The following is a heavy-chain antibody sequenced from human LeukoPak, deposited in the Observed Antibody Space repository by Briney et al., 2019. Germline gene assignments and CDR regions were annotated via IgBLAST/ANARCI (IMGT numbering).Heavy chain of an antibody. V-gene: IGHV3-30-3*01. CDR1: GFTFSSYA. J-gene: IGHJ4*02. D-gene: IGHD3-22*01. Sequence: GGSLRLSCAASGFTFSSYAMHWVRQAPGKGLEWVAVISYDGSNKYYADSVKGRFTISRDDSKNTLYLQMNSLRAEDTAVYYCAGLYPGPPSTYYYDSSGLANYYFDYWGQGTLVTVSS. CDR2: ISYDGSNK. CDR3: AGLYPGPPSTYYYDSSGLANYYFDY.